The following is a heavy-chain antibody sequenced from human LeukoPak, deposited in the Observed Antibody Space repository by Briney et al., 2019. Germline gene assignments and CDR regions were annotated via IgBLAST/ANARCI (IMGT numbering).Heavy chain of an antibody. CDR3: ARDGEFTTHIDH. CDR1: GFTFSDYY. Sequence: PGGSLRLSCAASGFTFSDYYMSWIRQAPGKGLEWVSYISSSGSTIYYADSVKGRFTISRDNSKNSLYLQMTSLRVDDTAIYFCARDGEFTTHIDHWGQGALVTVSS. D-gene: IGHD1-26*01. V-gene: IGHV3-11*04. J-gene: IGHJ4*02. CDR2: ISSSGSTI.